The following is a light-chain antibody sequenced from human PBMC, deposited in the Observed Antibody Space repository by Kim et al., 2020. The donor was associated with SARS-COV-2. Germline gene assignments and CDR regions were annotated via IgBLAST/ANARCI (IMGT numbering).Light chain of an antibody. CDR3: SSYTTITSWV. CDR2: DVD. V-gene: IGLV2-14*03. CDR1: TSNIGRFNY. J-gene: IGLJ3*02. Sequence: GQSLTIFCPGSTSNIGRFNYVSWYQQQPGKVPKLIIYDVDKRPSGVSYRFSGSKSGNTASLIISGLQTEDEADYYCSSYTTITSWVFGGGTQLTVL.